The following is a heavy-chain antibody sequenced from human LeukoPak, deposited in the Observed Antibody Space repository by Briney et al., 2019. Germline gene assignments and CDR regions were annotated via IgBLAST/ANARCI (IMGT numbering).Heavy chain of an antibody. D-gene: IGHD6-13*01. J-gene: IGHJ4*02. V-gene: IGHV3-7*04. CDR2: IMQDGRET. CDR3: ARNRGWQQFDY. Sequence: GGSLRLSCAASGFPFTNNWMTWVRQAPGKGLEWVATIMQDGRETYYMESVKGRFTISRDNARDSVYLQMNSLRAEDTALYYCARNRGWQQFDYWGRGTLVTVSS. CDR1: GFPFTNNW.